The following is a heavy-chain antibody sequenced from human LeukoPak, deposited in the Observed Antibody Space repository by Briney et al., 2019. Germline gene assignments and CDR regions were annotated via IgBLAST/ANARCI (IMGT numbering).Heavy chain of an antibody. V-gene: IGHV3-64*01. J-gene: IGHJ4*02. D-gene: IGHD4-23*01. CDR2: ISSNGGST. CDR3: ASGKYY. CDR1: GFTFSSYS. Sequence: GGSLRLSCAASGFTFSSYSMHWVRQAPGKGLEFVSAISSNGGSTYYANSVKGRFTISRDISKNTLYLQMGSLRAEDMAVYYCASGKYYWGQGTLVTVSS.